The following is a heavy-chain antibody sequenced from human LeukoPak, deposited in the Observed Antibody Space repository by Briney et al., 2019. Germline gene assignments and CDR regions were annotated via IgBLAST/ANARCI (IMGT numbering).Heavy chain of an antibody. D-gene: IGHD1-26*01. CDR3: AKDSPGGGSDY. CDR2: IRCDGSNK. V-gene: IGHV3-30*02. CDR1: GFTFSSYG. Sequence: GGSLRLSCAASGFTFSSYGMHWVRQAPGKGLEWVAFIRCDGSNKYYADSVKGRFTISRDNSKNTLYLQMNSLRAEDTAVYYCAKDSPGGGSDYWGQGTLVTVSS. J-gene: IGHJ4*02.